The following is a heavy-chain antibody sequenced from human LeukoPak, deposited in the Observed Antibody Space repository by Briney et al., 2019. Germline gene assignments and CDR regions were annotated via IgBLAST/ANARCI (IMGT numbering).Heavy chain of an antibody. D-gene: IGHD6-25*01. V-gene: IGHV3-11*01. CDR2: ISSNGRSI. CDR1: GLTFSDYY. Sequence: GGSLRLSCAASGLTFSDYYMSWIRQAPGKGLEWVSYISSNGRSIYYAGSVKGRFTISRDNAKNSLYLQMNSLRAEDTAVYSCARDQRGYYYYYYMDVWGKGTTVTVSS. CDR3: ARDQRGYYYYYYMDV. J-gene: IGHJ6*03.